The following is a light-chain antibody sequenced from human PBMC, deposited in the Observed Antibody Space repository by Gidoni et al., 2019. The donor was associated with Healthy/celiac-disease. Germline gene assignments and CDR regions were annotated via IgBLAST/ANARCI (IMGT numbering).Light chain of an antibody. CDR3: QSYDSSTLV. CDR1: SGSIASNY. CDR2: EDN. V-gene: IGLV6-57*01. J-gene: IGLJ2*01. Sequence: NFMLTQPHSVSESPGKTVTISCTRSSGSIASNYVQWYQQRPGSSPTTVIYEDNQSPSGVPDRFSGSIDSSSNSASLTISGLKTEDEADYYCQSYDSSTLVFGGGTKLTVL.